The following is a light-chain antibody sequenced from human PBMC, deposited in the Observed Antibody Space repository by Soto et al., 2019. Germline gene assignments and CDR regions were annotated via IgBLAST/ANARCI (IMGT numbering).Light chain of an antibody. Sequence: EIVLTQSPGTLSFSPGERATLSCRASQSVGRSLAWYQQKPGQAPRLLIYGTSARATGIPATFSGSGSGTEFTLTISSLQSEDFAIYYCQQYDNWPSVTFGGGTKVDIK. CDR1: QSVGRS. CDR2: GTS. J-gene: IGKJ4*01. CDR3: QQYDNWPSVT. V-gene: IGKV3-15*01.